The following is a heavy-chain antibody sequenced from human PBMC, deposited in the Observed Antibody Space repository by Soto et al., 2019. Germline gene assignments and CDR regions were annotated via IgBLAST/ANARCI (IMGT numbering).Heavy chain of an antibody. Sequence: SETLSLTCTVSGGSISSGGYYWSWIRQHPGKGLEWIGYIYHSGSTNYNPSLKSRVTISVDTSKNQFSLKLSSVTAADTAVYYCARGGDVVVPYGMDVWGQGTTVTVSS. CDR3: ARGGDVVVPYGMDV. V-gene: IGHV4-31*03. CDR2: IYHSGST. CDR1: GGSISSGGYY. J-gene: IGHJ6*02. D-gene: IGHD2-2*01.